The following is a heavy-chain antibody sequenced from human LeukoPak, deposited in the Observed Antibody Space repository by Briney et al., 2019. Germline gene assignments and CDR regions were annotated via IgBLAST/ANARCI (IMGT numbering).Heavy chain of an antibody. V-gene: IGHV4-30-4*08. D-gene: IGHD3-10*01. CDR3: ARVYYYGANWFDP. CDR1: GGSFSGYY. CDR2: IYYSGST. Sequence: NPSETLSLTCAVYGGSFSGYYWSWIRQPPGKGLEWIGYIYYSGSTYYNPSLKSRVTISVDTSKNQFSLKLSSVTAADTAVYYCARVYYYGANWFDPWGQGTLVTVSS. J-gene: IGHJ5*02.